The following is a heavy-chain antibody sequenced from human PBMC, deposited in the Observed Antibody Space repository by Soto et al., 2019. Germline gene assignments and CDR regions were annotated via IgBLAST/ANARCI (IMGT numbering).Heavy chain of an antibody. CDR2: IYSGGTT. J-gene: IGHJ2*01. CDR3: ASSVDYWYFYL. Sequence: EVQLVESGGGLVQPGGSLRLSCAASGFTVSSNYMSWVRQAPGKGLEWVSVIYSGGTTYYADSVKGRFTISRDNSKNTMYLPMNRRRAEDTAVYYCASSVDYWYFYLWGRGTLVTVSS. V-gene: IGHV3-66*01. D-gene: IGHD5-12*01. CDR1: GFTVSSNY.